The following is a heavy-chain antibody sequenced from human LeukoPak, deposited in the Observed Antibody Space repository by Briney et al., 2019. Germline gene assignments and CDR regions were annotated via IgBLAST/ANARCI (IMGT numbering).Heavy chain of an antibody. CDR1: GGSISSYY. CDR2: IYYSGST. CDR3: ARDKWEPRYAFDI. J-gene: IGHJ3*02. Sequence: SETLSLTCTVSGGSISSYYWSWIRQPPGKGLEWIGYIYYSGSTNYNPSLKSRVTISVDTSKNQFSLKLSSVTAADTAVYYCARDKWEPRYAFDIWGQGTMVTVSS. V-gene: IGHV4-59*12. D-gene: IGHD1-26*01.